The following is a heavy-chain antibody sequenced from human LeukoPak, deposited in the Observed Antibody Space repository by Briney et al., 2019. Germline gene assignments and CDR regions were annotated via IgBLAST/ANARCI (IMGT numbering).Heavy chain of an antibody. J-gene: IGHJ5*02. CDR1: GGSISSYY. D-gene: IGHD3-10*01. CDR2: IYYSGST. V-gene: IGHV4-59*01. CDR3: ARDSNFDYYGSGSYYWFDP. Sequence: SETLSLTCTVSGGSISSYYWSWIRQPPGQGLEWIGYIYYSGSTNYNPSLKSRVTITVDTSKNQFSLKLSSVTAADTAVYYCARDSNFDYYGSGSYYWFDPWGQGTLVTVSS.